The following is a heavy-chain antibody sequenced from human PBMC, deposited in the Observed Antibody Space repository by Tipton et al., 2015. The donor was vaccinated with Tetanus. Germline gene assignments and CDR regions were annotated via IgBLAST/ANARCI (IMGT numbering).Heavy chain of an antibody. Sequence: TLSLTCAVYGASFSDYYWSWIRQAPGKGLEWIGEINHSGNTNHNPSFKSRVTVSVDRSNNQFSLEMTSVTAADTAVYFCARAPYNSPGKYYFDYWGQGILVPVSS. CDR3: ARAPYNSPGKYYFDY. CDR1: GASFSDYY. J-gene: IGHJ4*02. CDR2: INHSGNT. D-gene: IGHD5-24*01. V-gene: IGHV4-34*01.